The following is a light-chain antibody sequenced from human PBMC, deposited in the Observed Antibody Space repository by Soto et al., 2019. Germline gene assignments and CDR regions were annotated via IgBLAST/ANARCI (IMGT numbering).Light chain of an antibody. Sequence: EIVLTQSPGTLSLSPGEKATLSCRASQSVSSSFLAWYQQKPGQAPRLLIYGASSRATGIPDRFSGSGSGTDFTLTVSRLEPEDFAVYYCQQYGSSPQGVFGPGTKVDI. CDR3: QQYGSSPQGV. V-gene: IGKV3-20*01. J-gene: IGKJ3*01. CDR2: GAS. CDR1: QSVSSSF.